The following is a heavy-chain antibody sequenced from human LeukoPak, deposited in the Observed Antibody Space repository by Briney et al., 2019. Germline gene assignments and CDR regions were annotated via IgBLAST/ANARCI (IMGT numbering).Heavy chain of an antibody. Sequence: SETLSLTCTVSDGSISSYYWSWIRQPPGKGLEWIGYIYNSGSTNYNPSLKSRVTISMDTSKNEFSLRLTSVTAGDTATYFCAKYGSRWRGLFDPWGQGILVTVSS. J-gene: IGHJ5*02. D-gene: IGHD6-13*01. CDR3: AKYGSRWRGLFDP. CDR1: DGSISSYY. CDR2: IYNSGST. V-gene: IGHV4-59*01.